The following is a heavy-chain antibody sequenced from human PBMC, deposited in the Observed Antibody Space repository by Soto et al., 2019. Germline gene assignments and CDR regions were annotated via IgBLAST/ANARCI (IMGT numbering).Heavy chain of an antibody. J-gene: IGHJ6*02. CDR1: GYSFTSYW. V-gene: IGHV5-10-1*01. D-gene: IGHD3-10*01. Sequence: EVQLVHSGAEVKKPGESLRISCKGSGYSFTSYWISWVRQMPGKGLEWMGRMDPSDSYTNYSPSFQGHVTITADKSINTAYLRWSSLNTSDTAMYYCASLVIVRGVHTYGMDVWGQGTTVTVSS. CDR2: MDPSDSYT. CDR3: ASLVIVRGVHTYGMDV.